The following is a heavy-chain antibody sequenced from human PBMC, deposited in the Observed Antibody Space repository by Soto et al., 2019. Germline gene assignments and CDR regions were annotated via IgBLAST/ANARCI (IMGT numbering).Heavy chain of an antibody. J-gene: IGHJ4*02. Sequence: QVQLVESGGGVVQPGRSLRLSCAASGFTFSSYGMHWVRQAPGKGLEWVAVISYDGSNKYYADSVKGRFTISRDNSKNTLYLQMNSLRAEDTAVYYCAKFGSSGWYGIDYWGQGTLVTVSS. CDR3: AKFGSSGWYGIDY. CDR2: ISYDGSNK. D-gene: IGHD6-19*01. CDR1: GFTFSSYG. V-gene: IGHV3-30*18.